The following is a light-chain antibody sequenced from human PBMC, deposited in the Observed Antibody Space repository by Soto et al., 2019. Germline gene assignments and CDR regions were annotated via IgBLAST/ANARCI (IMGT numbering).Light chain of an antibody. CDR1: SSDIGGHNY. CDR2: DVS. CDR3: SSYTSSSTLEV. J-gene: IGLJ1*01. Sequence: QSALTQPASVSGSPGQSITIPCTGTSSDIGGHNYVSWYQQHPGKAPKLMIYDVSNRPSGVSNRFSGSKSGNTASLTISGLYAEDEAHYYCSSYTSSSTLEVFGTGTKLTVL. V-gene: IGLV2-14*03.